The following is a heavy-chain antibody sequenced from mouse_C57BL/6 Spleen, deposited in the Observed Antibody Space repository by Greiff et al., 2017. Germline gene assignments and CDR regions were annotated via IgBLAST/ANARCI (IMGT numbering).Heavy chain of an antibody. Sequence: EVKLMESGGGLVKPGGSLKLSCAASGFTFSDYGMHWVRQAPEKGLEWVAYISSGSSTIYSADTVQGRVTITRDNAKNTVLLQMTSLRSEDTAMYYCERPQDYWYFDVWGTGTTVTVSS. CDR1: GFTFSDYG. CDR3: ERPQDYWYFDV. J-gene: IGHJ1*03. CDR2: ISSGSSTI. V-gene: IGHV5-17*01.